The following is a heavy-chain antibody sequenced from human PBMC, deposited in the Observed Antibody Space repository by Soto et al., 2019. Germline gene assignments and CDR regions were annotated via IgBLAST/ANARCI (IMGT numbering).Heavy chain of an antibody. CDR3: ARELDGLDV. CDR1: GFTFSSYA. CDR2: ITYNGSYT. V-gene: IGHV3-30*04. Sequence: GGSLRLSCAASGFTFSSYAMHWVRQTPGKGLEWVSFITYNGSYTKYADSVKGRFTISRDNAKNSLYLQMNSLRAEDTAVYYCARELDGLDVWGQGTTVTVSS. J-gene: IGHJ6*02.